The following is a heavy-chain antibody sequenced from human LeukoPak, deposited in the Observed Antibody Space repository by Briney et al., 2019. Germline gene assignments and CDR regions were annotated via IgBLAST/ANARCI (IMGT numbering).Heavy chain of an antibody. D-gene: IGHD3-3*01. J-gene: IGHJ4*02. CDR1: GFTFSNYA. CDR3: AKVRLFGVVIISFDY. Sequence: GGSLRLSCATSGFTFSNYAMSWVRQAPGKGLEWLSAIRYSGGTTYYADSVEGRFTISSDKFKNTLYLQMNNLRAEDTAVYYCAKVRLFGVVIISFDYWGQGTLVTVSS. CDR2: IRYSGGTT. V-gene: IGHV3-23*01.